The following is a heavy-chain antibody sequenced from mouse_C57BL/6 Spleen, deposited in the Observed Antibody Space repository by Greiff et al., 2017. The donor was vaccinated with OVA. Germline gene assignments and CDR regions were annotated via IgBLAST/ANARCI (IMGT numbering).Heavy chain of an antibody. CDR2: INPNYGTT. CDR3: ARALNDGYYGGFAY. Sequence: EVQLVESGPELVKPGASVKISCKASGYSFTDYNMNWVKQSNGKSLEWIGVINPNYGTTSYNQKFKGKATLTVDQSSSTAYMQLNSLTSEDSAVYYCARALNDGYYGGFAYWGQGTLVTVSA. J-gene: IGHJ3*01. CDR1: GYSFTDYN. D-gene: IGHD2-3*01. V-gene: IGHV1-39*01.